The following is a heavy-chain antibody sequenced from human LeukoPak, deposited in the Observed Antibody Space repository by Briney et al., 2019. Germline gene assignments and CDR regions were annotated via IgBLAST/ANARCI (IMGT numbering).Heavy chain of an antibody. J-gene: IGHJ4*02. CDR2: INGDNGNT. CDR3: ARGGPNSGGWTLDH. Sequence: ASVKVSCKASGYTFSSYAMHWVRQAPGQRLEWLGCINGDNGNTQYSQKFQGRVTFTRDTSASTAYMELSSLTSEDMAVFYCARGGPNSGGWTLDHWGQGTLVSVSS. V-gene: IGHV1-3*03. CDR1: GYTFSSYA. D-gene: IGHD6-19*01.